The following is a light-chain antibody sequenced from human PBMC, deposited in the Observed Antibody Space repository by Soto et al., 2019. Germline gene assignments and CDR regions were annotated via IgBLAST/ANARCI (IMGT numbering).Light chain of an antibody. CDR3: CSYAGRSTFYV. J-gene: IGLJ1*01. Sequence: QSALTQPASVSGSPGQSITISCTGTSSDVGSYNLVSWYQQHPGKAPKLMIYEGSKRPSGVSNRFSGSKSGNTASLTISGLQAEDVADYYCCSYAGRSTFYVFGTGTKLTVL. V-gene: IGLV2-23*01. CDR1: SSDVGSYNL. CDR2: EGS.